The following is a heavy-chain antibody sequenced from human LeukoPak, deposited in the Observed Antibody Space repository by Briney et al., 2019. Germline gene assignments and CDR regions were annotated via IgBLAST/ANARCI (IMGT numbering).Heavy chain of an antibody. CDR3: ARGGLNHDDAIDP. Sequence: SETLSLTCTVSGGSISSYYWSWIRQPPGKGLERIGYIYYSGSTNYNPSLKSRVTISVDTSKNQFSLKLSSVTAADTAMYYCARGGLNHDDAIDPWGQGTLVTVSS. CDR2: IYYSGST. V-gene: IGHV4-59*12. J-gene: IGHJ5*02. D-gene: IGHD1-14*01. CDR1: GGSISSYY.